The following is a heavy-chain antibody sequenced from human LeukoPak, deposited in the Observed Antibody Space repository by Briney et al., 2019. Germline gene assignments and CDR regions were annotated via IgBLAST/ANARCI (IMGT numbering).Heavy chain of an antibody. CDR2: ISGSGGRI. Sequence: GGSLRLSCAASGFTFSSYAMSWVRQAPGKGLEWVSAISGSGGRIYYGASVKGRFTISRDNSKNTLYLQMNSLRAEDTAVYYCAKVPLVTAFKYFDYWGQGTLVTVSS. CDR3: AKVPLVTAFKYFDY. J-gene: IGHJ4*02. V-gene: IGHV3-23*01. CDR1: GFTFSSYA. D-gene: IGHD2-21*02.